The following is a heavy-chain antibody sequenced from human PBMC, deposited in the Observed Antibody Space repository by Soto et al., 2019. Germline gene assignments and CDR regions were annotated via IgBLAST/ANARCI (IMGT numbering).Heavy chain of an antibody. D-gene: IGHD5-12*01. CDR2: MHHSGSI. J-gene: IGHJ3*01. Sequence: PSETLSLTCTVSGDSISNNKWWSWVRQPPGKGLEWIGEMHHSGSIHYNASLKSRATLSVDKSRNQFSLQLTSVTAADTAVYYCARVPNPFRLKIGYEDAYDFWGQGTMVTV. CDR1: GDSISNNKW. V-gene: IGHV4-4*02. CDR3: ARVPNPFRLKIGYEDAYDF.